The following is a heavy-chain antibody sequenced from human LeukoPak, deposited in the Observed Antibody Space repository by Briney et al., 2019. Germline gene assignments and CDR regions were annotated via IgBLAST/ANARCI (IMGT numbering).Heavy chain of an antibody. CDR1: GFTFSSYW. CDR3: ASLWINYYYYGMDV. CDR2: IKQDGSER. Sequence: PGGSLRLSCAASGFTFSSYWMSWVRQAPGKGLEWVANIKQDGSERYYVDSVQGRFTISRDNAKNSLYLQMNSLRAEDTAVYYCASLWINYYYYGMDVWGQGTTVTVSS. V-gene: IGHV3-7*01. D-gene: IGHD2-2*03. J-gene: IGHJ6*02.